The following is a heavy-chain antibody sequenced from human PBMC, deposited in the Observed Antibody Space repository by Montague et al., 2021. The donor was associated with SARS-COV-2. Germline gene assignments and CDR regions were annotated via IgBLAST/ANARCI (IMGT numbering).Heavy chain of an antibody. D-gene: IGHD6-13*01. CDR1: GGSISSSTYY. J-gene: IGHJ6*02. CDR3: ARHGYTKVWSGMDV. CDR2: IHHSGST. Sequence: SETLSLTCTVSGGSISSSTYYWGWIRQPPGKGLEWIGSIHHSGSTYYXPSLETRVTISVDTSKNQFSLKLSSVTAADTAVFYRARHGYTKVWSGMDVWGQGITVTVSS. V-gene: IGHV4-39*01.